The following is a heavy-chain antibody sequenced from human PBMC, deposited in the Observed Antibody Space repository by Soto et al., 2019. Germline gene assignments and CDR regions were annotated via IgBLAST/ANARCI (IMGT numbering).Heavy chain of an antibody. J-gene: IGHJ4*02. Sequence: SETLSLTCTVSGGSISSGDYFWSWIRQPPGKGLEWIGYIYYSGSTYYNPSLKSRVTISVDTSKNQFSLKLSSVTAADTAVYYCARAPTGDFDNYFDYWGQGTLVTVSS. D-gene: IGHD7-27*01. CDR1: GGSISSGDYF. V-gene: IGHV4-30-4*01. CDR3: ARAPTGDFDNYFDY. CDR2: IYYSGST.